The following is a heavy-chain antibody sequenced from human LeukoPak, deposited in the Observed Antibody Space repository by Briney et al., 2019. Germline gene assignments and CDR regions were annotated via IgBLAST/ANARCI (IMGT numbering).Heavy chain of an antibody. CDR3: ARGYYGSGSYPPFFDF. V-gene: IGHV4-39*02. J-gene: IGHJ4*02. CDR2: IYYSGST. CDR1: GGSINIGSYC. Sequence: SETLSLTCTVSGGSINIGSYCWGWIRQPPGKGLEWIGTIYYSGSTYYNPSLKSRVTISVDTSKNHFSLMLSSVTAADTAVYYCARGYYGSGSYPPFFDFWGQGTLVTVSS. D-gene: IGHD3-10*01.